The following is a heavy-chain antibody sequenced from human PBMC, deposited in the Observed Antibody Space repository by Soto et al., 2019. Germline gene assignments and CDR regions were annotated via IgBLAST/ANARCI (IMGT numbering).Heavy chain of an antibody. CDR3: AGHPSPYGVEMDTIPPKFDY. D-gene: IGHD3-3*01. CDR2: IYYSGST. J-gene: IGHJ4*02. CDR1: GGSISSSSYY. V-gene: IGHV4-39*01. Sequence: TSETLSLTCTVSGGSISSSSYYWGWIRQPPGKGLEWIGSIYYSGSTYYNPSLKSRVTISVDTSKNQFSLKLSSVTAADTAVYYCAGHPSPYGVEMDTIPPKFDYWGQGTLVTVSS.